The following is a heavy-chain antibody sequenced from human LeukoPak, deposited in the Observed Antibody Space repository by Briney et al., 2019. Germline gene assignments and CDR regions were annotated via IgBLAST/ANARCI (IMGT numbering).Heavy chain of an antibody. D-gene: IGHD6-13*01. V-gene: IGHV1-8*01. J-gene: IGHJ4*02. Sequence: ASVTVSCTASGYTFTSYDINWVRQAPGQGLEWMGWTNPNSGNIGYAQKFQGRVTMTRNTSISTVYMELSSLRSEDTAVYYCARGVKQQLIRGNKYFDYWGQGTLVTVSS. CDR3: ARGVKQQLIRGNKYFDY. CDR2: TNPNSGNI. CDR1: GYTFTSYD.